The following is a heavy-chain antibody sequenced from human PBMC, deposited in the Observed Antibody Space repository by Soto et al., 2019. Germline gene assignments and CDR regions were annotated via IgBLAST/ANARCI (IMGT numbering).Heavy chain of an antibody. V-gene: IGHV1-69*02. D-gene: IGHD5-18*01. CDR1: GGTFSSYT. J-gene: IGHJ4*02. Sequence: QVQLVQSGAEVKKPGSSVKVSCKASGGTFSSYTISWVRRAPGQGLEWMGRIIPILGIANYAQKFQGRVTITADKSTSTAYMELSSLISEDKTVYYCAGGGGSWIPYWGQGTLVTVSS. CDR2: IIPILGIA. CDR3: AGGGGSWIPY.